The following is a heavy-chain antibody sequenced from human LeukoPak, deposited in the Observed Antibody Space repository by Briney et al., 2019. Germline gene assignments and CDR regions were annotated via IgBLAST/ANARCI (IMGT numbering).Heavy chain of an antibody. Sequence: PGGSLRLSCAASGFTVSNYWMSWVRQAPGEGLEWVACIHQNGGTEYYVDSVKGRFAISRDNSKNSLHLQMSSLTAEDTAVYYCARDLSSRDAFWGQGTLVIVSS. V-gene: IGHV3-7*03. D-gene: IGHD6-13*01. CDR1: GFTVSNYW. J-gene: IGHJ4*02. CDR3: ARDLSSRDAF. CDR2: IHQNGGTE.